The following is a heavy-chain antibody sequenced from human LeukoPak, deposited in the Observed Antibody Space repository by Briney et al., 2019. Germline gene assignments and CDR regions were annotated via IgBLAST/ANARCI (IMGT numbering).Heavy chain of an antibody. CDR2: IYYSGST. J-gene: IGHJ5*02. CDR1: GGSISSYY. Sequence: SETLSLTCTVSGGSISSYYWSWIRQPPGKGLEWIGYIYYSGSTNYNPSLKSRVTISVDTSKNQFSLKLSSVTAADTAVYYCARARRSVVTPEGRNWFDPWGQGTLVTVSS. D-gene: IGHD4-23*01. V-gene: IGHV4-59*01. CDR3: ARARRSVVTPEGRNWFDP.